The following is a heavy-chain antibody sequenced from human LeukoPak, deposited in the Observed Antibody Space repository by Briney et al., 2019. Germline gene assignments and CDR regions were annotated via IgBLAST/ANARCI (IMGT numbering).Heavy chain of an antibody. CDR2: IHSSGRT. J-gene: IGHJ4*02. V-gene: IGHV4-61*05. Sequence: SETLSLTCTVSGGSISSSSYYWGWIRQPPGKGLEWIGYIHSSGRTKYNPSLQSRVTISMDTSKNQFSLNLNSVTAADTAVYYCARGISAISGENFDYWGQGTLVTVSS. CDR1: GGSISSSSYY. D-gene: IGHD3-3*02. CDR3: ARGISAISGENFDY.